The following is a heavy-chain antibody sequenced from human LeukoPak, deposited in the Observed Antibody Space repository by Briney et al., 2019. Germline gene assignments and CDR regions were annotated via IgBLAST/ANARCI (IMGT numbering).Heavy chain of an antibody. CDR1: GFTFSSYS. V-gene: IGHV3-48*02. D-gene: IGHD3-3*01. Sequence: GGSLRLSCAASGFTFSSYSMNWVRPAPGKGLEWVSYISSSSTIYYADSVKGRFTISRDNAKNSLYLQMNSLRDEDTAVYYCARDYYDFWSGAGYFDYWGQGTLVTVSS. J-gene: IGHJ4*02. CDR2: ISSSSTI. CDR3: ARDYYDFWSGAGYFDY.